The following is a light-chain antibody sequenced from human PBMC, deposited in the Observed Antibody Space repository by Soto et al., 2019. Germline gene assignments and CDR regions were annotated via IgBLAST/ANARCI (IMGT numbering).Light chain of an antibody. CDR1: QSVSSY. CDR2: DAS. V-gene: IGKV3-11*01. J-gene: IGKJ4*01. Sequence: EIVVTQSPGTLSLSPGERATLSCRASQSVSSYLAWYQQKPGQAPRLLIYDASNRATGIPARFSGSGSGTDFTLTISSLEPEDFAVYYCQQRSNWPPLTFGGGTKVDIK. CDR3: QQRSNWPPLT.